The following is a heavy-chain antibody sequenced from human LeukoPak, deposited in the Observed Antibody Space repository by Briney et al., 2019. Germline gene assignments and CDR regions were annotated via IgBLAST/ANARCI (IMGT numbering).Heavy chain of an antibody. D-gene: IGHD2-8*02. CDR2: PYYRSKWFI. Sequence: SQTLSLTCAISGDSVSSNTGIWNWVRQSPSRGLEWLGRPYYRSKWFIDYALSVKGRMTINPDTSKNQFSLQLNSVTPEDTAVYYCARDKVLNGFDIWGQGTMVTVSS. CDR1: GDSVSSNTGI. V-gene: IGHV6-1*01. CDR3: ARDKVLNGFDI. J-gene: IGHJ3*02.